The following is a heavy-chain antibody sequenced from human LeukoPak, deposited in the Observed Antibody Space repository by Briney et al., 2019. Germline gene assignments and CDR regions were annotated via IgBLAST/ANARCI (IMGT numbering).Heavy chain of an antibody. CDR2: INHSGST. Sequence: SETLSLTCAVYGGSFSGYYWSWIRQPPGKGLEWIGEINHSGSTNYNPSLKSRVTISVDTSKNQFSLKLSSVTAADTAVYYCATEHTIFGVVTGHYWGQGTLVTVSS. CDR3: ATEHTIFGVVTGHY. V-gene: IGHV4-34*01. CDR1: GGSFSGYY. J-gene: IGHJ4*02. D-gene: IGHD3-3*01.